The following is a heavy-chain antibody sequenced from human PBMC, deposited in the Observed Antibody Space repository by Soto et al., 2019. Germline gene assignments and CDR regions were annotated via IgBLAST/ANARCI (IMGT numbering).Heavy chain of an antibody. D-gene: IGHD2-2*01. J-gene: IGHJ4*02. CDR3: ARHTVIVVVPAAGPADG. CDR1: GGSISSSSYY. V-gene: IGHV4-39*01. Sequence: QLQLQESGPGLVKPSETLSLTCTVSGGSISSSSYYWGWIRQPPGKGLEWIGSIYYSGSTYYNPSLKSRVTISVDTSKNQFSLKLSSVTAADTAVYYCARHTVIVVVPAAGPADGWGQGTLVTVSS. CDR2: IYYSGST.